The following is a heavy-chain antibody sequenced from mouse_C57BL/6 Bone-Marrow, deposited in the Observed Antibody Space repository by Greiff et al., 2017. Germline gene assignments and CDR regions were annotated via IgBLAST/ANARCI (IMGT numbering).Heavy chain of an antibody. CDR1: GFTFSSYG. CDR3: ARWGYGRRELYY. D-gene: IGHD1-1*01. V-gene: IGHV5-6*02. CDR2: ISSGGSYT. Sequence: EVMLVESGGDLVKPGGSLKLSCAASGFTFSSYGMSWVRQTPDKRLEWVATISSGGSYTYYPDSVKGRFTISRDNAKNTLYLQMSSLKSEDTAMYYCARWGYGRRELYYWGQGTTLTVSS. J-gene: IGHJ2*01.